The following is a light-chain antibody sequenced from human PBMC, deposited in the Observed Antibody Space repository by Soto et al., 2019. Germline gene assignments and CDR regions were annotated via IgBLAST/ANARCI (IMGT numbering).Light chain of an antibody. V-gene: IGKV3-11*01. CDR3: QQRSSRIT. CDR2: DAS. Sequence: EVVLTQSPATLSLSPGERATLSCRASQSVSTYLAWYQQTPGQPPRLLIYDASNRATGIPARFSGSASATDFTLTIRSLAPEEFAVDYCQQRSSRITFGQGTKLEIK. CDR1: QSVSTY. J-gene: IGKJ5*01.